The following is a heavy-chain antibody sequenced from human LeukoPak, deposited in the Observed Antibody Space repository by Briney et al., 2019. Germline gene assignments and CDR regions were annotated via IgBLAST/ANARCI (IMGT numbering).Heavy chain of an antibody. CDR1: GFTFSSYG. CDR2: IWYDGSNK. CDR3: AKDLSSGWSYYYYGMDV. J-gene: IGHJ6*02. Sequence: PGGSLRLSCAASGFTFSSYGMHWVRQAPGKGLEWVAVIWYDGSNKYYADSVKGRFTISRDNSKNTLYLQMNSLRAEDTAVYYCAKDLSSGWSYYYYGMDVWGQGTTVTVSS. V-gene: IGHV3-33*06. D-gene: IGHD6-19*01.